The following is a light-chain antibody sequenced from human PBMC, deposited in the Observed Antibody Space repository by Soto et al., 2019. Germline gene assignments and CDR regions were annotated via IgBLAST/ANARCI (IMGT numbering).Light chain of an antibody. CDR2: AAS. CDR3: QQYNDYSAWT. CDR1: QSIDSK. V-gene: IGKV3-15*01. Sequence: IVMTQSPATLSVSPGERATLSCRAGQSIDSKLAWYQQRPGQAPRLLIYAASTRATGIPARFSGSGSGTEFTLTISGLRPDDFATYYCQQYNDYSAWTFGQGTKVEIK. J-gene: IGKJ1*01.